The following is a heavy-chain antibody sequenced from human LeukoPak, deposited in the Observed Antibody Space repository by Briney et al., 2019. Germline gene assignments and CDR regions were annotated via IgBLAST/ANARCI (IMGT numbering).Heavy chain of an antibody. CDR1: GGSVTGGSLSRSNYY. V-gene: IGHV4-39*01. D-gene: IGHD3-3*01. CDR2: IYYDGRT. J-gene: IGHJ4*02. Sequence: KSSETLSLTCTVSGGSVTGGSLSRSNYYWGWIRQPPGKGLEWIGSIYYDGRTFYNPSLKSRVLISVDTSKNQFSLKLTSVTAADTAVYYCARHGGANYFDYWGQGTLVTVSS. CDR3: ARHGGANYFDY.